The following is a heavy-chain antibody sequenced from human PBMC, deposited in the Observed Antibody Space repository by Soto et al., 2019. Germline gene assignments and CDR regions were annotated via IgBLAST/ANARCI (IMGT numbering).Heavy chain of an antibody. CDR1: GFPFREFG. D-gene: IGHD3-16*01. CDR2: ISYDGSD. V-gene: IGHV3-33*05. Sequence: QMQLVESGGGVVQPGKSLRLSCVASGFPFREFGMHWVRQAPGKGLEWVALISYDGSDYADSVKGRFTISRDDSRDTLVLHMDNLRPDDTGVYYCARRWNYDLDLWGQGTLVAVSS. J-gene: IGHJ4*02. CDR3: ARRWNYDLDL.